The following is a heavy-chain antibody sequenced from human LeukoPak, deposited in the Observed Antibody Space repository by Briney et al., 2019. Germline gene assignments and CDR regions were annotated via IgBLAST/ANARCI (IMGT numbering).Heavy chain of an antibody. CDR2: ISSSSNYI. D-gene: IGHD1-14*01. CDR1: GGSISSSS. J-gene: IGHJ3*02. CDR3: ARAKSDRTLFDACDI. Sequence: ETLSLTCTVSGGSISSSSYYWGWIRQPPGKGLEWVSSISSSSNYIYYADSVKGRFTISRDNAKNSLYLQMNSLKAEDTAVYYCARAKSDRTLFDACDIWGQGTMVTVSS. V-gene: IGHV3-21*01.